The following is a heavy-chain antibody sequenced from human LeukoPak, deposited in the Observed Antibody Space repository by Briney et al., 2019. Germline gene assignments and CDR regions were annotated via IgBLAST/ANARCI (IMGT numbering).Heavy chain of an antibody. CDR1: GFTFDDYT. CDR3: AKEGVADCSSTSCYVGYFDY. CDR2: ISWDGGST. D-gene: IGHD2-2*01. Sequence: PGGSLRLSCAASGFTFDDYTMHWVRQAPGKGLEWVSLISWDGGSTYYADSVKGRFTISRDNSKNSLYLQMNSLRTEDTALYYCAKEGVADCSSTSCYVGYFDYWGQGTLVTVSS. J-gene: IGHJ4*02. V-gene: IGHV3-43*01.